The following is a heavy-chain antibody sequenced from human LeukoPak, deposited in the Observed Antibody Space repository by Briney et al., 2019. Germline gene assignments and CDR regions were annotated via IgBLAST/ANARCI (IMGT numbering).Heavy chain of an antibody. CDR3: ARAAAAGSFSNWFDP. CDR1: GYTFTSYY. J-gene: IGHJ5*02. D-gene: IGHD6-13*01. CDR2: INPSGGST. V-gene: IGHV1-46*01. Sequence: ASVKVSCKASGYTFTSYYMHWVRQAPGQGLEWMGIINPSGGSTSYAQKFQGRVTMTRDTSTSTVYMELSSLRSEDTAVYYCARAAAAGSFSNWFDPWGQGTQVTVSS.